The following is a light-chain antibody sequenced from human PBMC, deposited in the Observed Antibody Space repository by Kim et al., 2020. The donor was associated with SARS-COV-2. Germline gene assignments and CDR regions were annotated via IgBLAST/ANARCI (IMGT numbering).Light chain of an antibody. Sequence: DIVMTQSPDSLAVSLGERATINCKSSQSVIYSSNNKNYLAWYQQKPGQPPKLLLYWASTRESGVPDRFIGSGSGTDFTLTISSLQAEDVPVYYCQQYYTPPYTFGYGAKLEI. CDR3: QQYYTPPYT. CDR1: QSVIYSSNNKNY. J-gene: IGKJ2*01. V-gene: IGKV4-1*01. CDR2: WAS.